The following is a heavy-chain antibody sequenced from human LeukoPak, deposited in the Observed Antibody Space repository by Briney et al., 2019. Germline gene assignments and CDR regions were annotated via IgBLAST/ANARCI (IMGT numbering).Heavy chain of an antibody. Sequence: SETLSLTCAVYGGSFSGYYWGWIRQPPGKGLEWIGEINHSGSTNYNPSLKSRVTISVDTSKNQFSLKLSSVTAADTAVYYCARGTIFGVVIARYNWFDPWGQGTLVTVSS. CDR3: ARGTIFGVVIARYNWFDP. CDR2: INHSGST. V-gene: IGHV4-34*01. CDR1: GGSFSGYY. D-gene: IGHD3-3*01. J-gene: IGHJ5*02.